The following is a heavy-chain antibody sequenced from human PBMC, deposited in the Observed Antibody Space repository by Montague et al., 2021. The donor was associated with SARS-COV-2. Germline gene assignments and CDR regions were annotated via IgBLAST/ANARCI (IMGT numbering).Heavy chain of an antibody. Sequence: SETLSLTCTVSGGPISSSSYYWGWIRQPPGKGLEWIGSIYYSGSTYYNPSLKSRVAISVDTSKNQSSLKLSSVTAADTAVYYCARFPTSYYYDSKAAPATPDAFDIWGQGTMVTVSS. CDR2: IYYSGST. V-gene: IGHV4-39*01. J-gene: IGHJ3*02. CDR1: GGPISSSSYY. CDR3: ARFPTSYYYDSKAAPATPDAFDI. D-gene: IGHD3-22*01.